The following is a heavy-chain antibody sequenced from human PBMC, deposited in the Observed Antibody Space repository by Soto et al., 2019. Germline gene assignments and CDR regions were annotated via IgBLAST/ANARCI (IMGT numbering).Heavy chain of an antibody. D-gene: IGHD3-10*01. CDR2: INHSGST. CDR3: ARGRQWFGY. Sequence: PSETLSLTCAVYGGSFSGYYWSWIRQPPGKGLEWIGEINHSGSTNYNPSLKSRVTISVDTSKNQFSLKLSSVTAADTAVYYCARGRQWFGYWGQGTLVTVSS. J-gene: IGHJ4*02. V-gene: IGHV4-34*01. CDR1: GGSFSGYY.